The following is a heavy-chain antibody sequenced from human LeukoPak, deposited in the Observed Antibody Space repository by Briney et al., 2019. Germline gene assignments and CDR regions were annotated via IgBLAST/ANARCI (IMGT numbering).Heavy chain of an antibody. D-gene: IGHD3-22*01. CDR3: ARALYYYDSSGYYYPLGH. J-gene: IGHJ4*02. CDR2: ISSSGSTI. CDR1: GFTFSDYY. Sequence: GGSLRLSCAASGFTFSDYYMSWIRQAPGKGLEWVSYISSSGSTIYYADSVKGRFTISRDNAKNSLYLQMNSLRAEDTAVYYCARALYYYDSSGYYYPLGHWGQEILVTVSS. V-gene: IGHV3-11*01.